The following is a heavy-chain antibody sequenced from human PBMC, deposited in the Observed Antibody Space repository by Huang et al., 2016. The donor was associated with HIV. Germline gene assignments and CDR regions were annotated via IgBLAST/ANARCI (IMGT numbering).Heavy chain of an antibody. CDR3: ARERMMSWLDDHDAFDI. J-gene: IGHJ3*02. D-gene: IGHD1-1*01. Sequence: QVQLQQWGAGLLKPSETLSLTCAVYGGSFSGYYWSWMRQSPGKGLEGIGEINHSGSTNYNPALKSRLTIAVDTSKNQFSLKLSSVTAADTAVYYCARERMMSWLDDHDAFDIWGQGTMVTVSS. CDR2: INHSGST. V-gene: IGHV4-34*01. CDR1: GGSFSGYY.